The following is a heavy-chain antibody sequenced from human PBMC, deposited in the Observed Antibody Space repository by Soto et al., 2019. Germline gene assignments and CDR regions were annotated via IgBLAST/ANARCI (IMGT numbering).Heavy chain of an antibody. V-gene: IGHV3-74*01. CDR1: GFAFSSYW. D-gene: IGHD3-3*01. Sequence: AGGSLRLSCAASGFAFSSYWMHWVRQAPGKGLVWVSRINSDGSSTSYADSVKGRFTISRDNAKNTLYLQMNSLRAEDTAVYYCARVDYDFWSGYPPFDYWGQGTLVTVSS. CDR2: INSDGSST. CDR3: ARVDYDFWSGYPPFDY. J-gene: IGHJ4*02.